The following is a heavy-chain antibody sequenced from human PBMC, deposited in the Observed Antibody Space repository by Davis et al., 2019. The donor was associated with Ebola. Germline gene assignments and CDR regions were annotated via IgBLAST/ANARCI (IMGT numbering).Heavy chain of an antibody. CDR3: ARLDYDFWSGYYADNWFDP. CDR1: GGSISSSSYY. Sequence: SETLSLTCTVSGGSISSSSYYWGWIRQPPGKGLEWIGSIYYSGSTYYNPSLKSRVTISVDTSKNQFSLKLSSVTAADTAVYYCARLDYDFWSGYYADNWFDPWGQGTLVTVSS. J-gene: IGHJ5*02. CDR2: IYYSGST. D-gene: IGHD3-3*01. V-gene: IGHV4-39*07.